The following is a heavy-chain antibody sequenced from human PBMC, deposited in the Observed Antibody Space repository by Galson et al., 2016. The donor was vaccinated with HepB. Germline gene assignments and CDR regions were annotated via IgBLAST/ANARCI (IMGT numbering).Heavy chain of an antibody. V-gene: IGHV3-66*01. J-gene: IGHJ6*02. CDR2: IYGGGTT. Sequence: SLRLSCAGSGFTVSSHYMNWVRQAPGKGLEWVSVIYGGGTTYYADSVKGRYTISRDSSTNTVYLQMNSLRGEDTGVYYCARAINWVYGMDVWGQGTTVTVAS. D-gene: IGHD1-1*01. CDR3: ARAINWVYGMDV. CDR1: GFTVSSHY.